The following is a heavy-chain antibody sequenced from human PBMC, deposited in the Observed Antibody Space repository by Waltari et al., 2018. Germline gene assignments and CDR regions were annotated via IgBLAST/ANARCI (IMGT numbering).Heavy chain of an antibody. Sequence: QVQLQESGPGLVKPSETLSLTCTVSGGSISSYYWSWIRQPPGKGLDWIGYIYYSGSTNYNPSLKSRVTISVDTSKNQFSLKLSSVTAADTAVYYCASPGPLGAFDIWGQGTMVTVSS. CDR3: ASPGPLGAFDI. CDR1: GGSISSYY. V-gene: IGHV4-59*01. CDR2: IYYSGST. J-gene: IGHJ3*02.